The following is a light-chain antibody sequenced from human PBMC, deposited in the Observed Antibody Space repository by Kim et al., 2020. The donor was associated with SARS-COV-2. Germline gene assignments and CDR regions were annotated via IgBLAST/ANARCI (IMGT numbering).Light chain of an antibody. J-gene: IGLJ3*02. CDR3: AAWDDSLNGPV. CDR1: SSNIGSNT. CDR2: SNN. Sequence: GQRVPISCSGSSSNIGSNTVNWYQQRPGTAPKLLIYSNNQWPSGVPDRFSGSKSGTSASLAISDLQSEDEADYFCAAWDDSLNGPVFGGGTQLTVL. V-gene: IGLV1-44*01.